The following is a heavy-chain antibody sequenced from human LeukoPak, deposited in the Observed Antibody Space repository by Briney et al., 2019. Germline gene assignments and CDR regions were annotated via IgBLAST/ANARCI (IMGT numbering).Heavy chain of an antibody. J-gene: IGHJ4*01. CDR1: GFTFSSYW. D-gene: IGHD6-13*01. CDR3: ARDGTAAGLYFDL. V-gene: IGHV3-7*01. Sequence: VGSLRLSCAVSGFTFSSYWMNWVRQAPGKGLEWVASIRQDGGEKSYVDSVKGRFTISRDNAKNSLYLQMSSLRAEDTAVYYCARDGTAAGLYFDLWGQGTLVTVSS. CDR2: IRQDGGEK.